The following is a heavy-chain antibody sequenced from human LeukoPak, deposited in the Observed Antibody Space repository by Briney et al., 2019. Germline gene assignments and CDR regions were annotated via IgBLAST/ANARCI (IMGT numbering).Heavy chain of an antibody. CDR3: ARVVFLEGKWAFDI. V-gene: IGHV4-59*01. D-gene: IGHD3-3*02. CDR1: GGSISSYY. Sequence: TSETLSLTCTVSGGSISSYYWSWIRQPPGKGPEWIGYIYYSGSTNYNPSLKSRVTISVDTSKNQFSLKLSSVTAADTAVYYCARVVFLEGKWAFDIWGQGTMVTVSS. CDR2: IYYSGST. J-gene: IGHJ3*02.